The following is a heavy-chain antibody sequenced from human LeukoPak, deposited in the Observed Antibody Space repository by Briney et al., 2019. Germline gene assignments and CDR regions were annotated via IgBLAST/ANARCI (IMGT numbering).Heavy chain of an antibody. Sequence: GGSLRLSCAASGFTFDDYAMHWVRQAPGKGLEWVSGISWNSGSIGYADSVKGRFTISRDNAKNSLYLQMNSLRAEDMALYYCAKDIESELTGADYWGQGTLVTVSS. V-gene: IGHV3-9*03. CDR2: ISWNSGSI. CDR1: GFTFDDYA. J-gene: IGHJ4*02. CDR3: AKDIESELTGADY. D-gene: IGHD1-20*01.